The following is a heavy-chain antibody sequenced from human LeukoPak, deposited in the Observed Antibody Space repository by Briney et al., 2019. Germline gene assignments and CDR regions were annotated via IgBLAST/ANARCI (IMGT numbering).Heavy chain of an antibody. D-gene: IGHD3-10*01. CDR2: ISGSGGST. CDR1: GFTISSYA. V-gene: IGHV3-23*01. CDR3: AKDPGLLWFGES. J-gene: IGHJ5*02. Sequence: GGSLRLSCAASGFTISSYAMRWVRQAQGKGLEWVSAISGSGGSTYYADSVKGRFTISRDNSKNTLYLQMNSLRAEDTAVYYCAKDPGLLWFGESWGQGTLVTVSS.